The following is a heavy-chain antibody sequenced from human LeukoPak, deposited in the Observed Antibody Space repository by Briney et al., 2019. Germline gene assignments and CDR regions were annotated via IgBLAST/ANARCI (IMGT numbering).Heavy chain of an antibody. CDR1: GFTFSSYN. CDR3: ARDVFGSEYPFDF. Sequence: GGSLRLSCAGSGFTFSSYNMNWVRQAPGKGLEWVSSISTSSSYIYYADSLKGRFTISRDNARNSMYLHMNGLRAEDTAVYYCARDVFGSEYPFDFWGQGTLVTVSS. J-gene: IGHJ4*02. D-gene: IGHD2-2*01. CDR2: ISTSSSYI. V-gene: IGHV3-21*01.